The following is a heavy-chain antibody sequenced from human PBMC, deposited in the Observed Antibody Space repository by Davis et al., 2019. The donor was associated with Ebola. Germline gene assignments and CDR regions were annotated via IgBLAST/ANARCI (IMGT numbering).Heavy chain of an antibody. D-gene: IGHD2-15*01. CDR2: IYQSGTT. V-gene: IGHV4-38-2*02. J-gene: IGHJ4*02. CDR1: GYSIRTGYY. CDR3: ARDLRIPSF. Sequence: MPGGSLRLSCTVSGYSIRTGYYWAWIRPPPGKGLAWIGAIYQSGTTFYNPSLKNRVTISVDTSKNQFSLNLTSVTASDTAVYYCARDLRIPSFWGQGSQVTVSS.